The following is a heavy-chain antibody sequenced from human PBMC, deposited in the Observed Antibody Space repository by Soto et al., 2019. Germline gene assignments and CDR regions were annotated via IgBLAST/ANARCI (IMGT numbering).Heavy chain of an antibody. V-gene: IGHV4-59*08. Sequence: VQLQESCPGLVKPSATLSLTCTVSGGSISSYYWSWIRQPPGKGLEWIGCIYYSGSTHYNPSLKRRVTITVDTSKNQFSPKLSSVTAADTAVYYCARRELGTASAARDYDYMAVWGKGTKVTVSS. CDR2: IYYSGST. CDR3: ARRELGTASAARDYDYMAV. CDR1: GGSISSYY. J-gene: IGHJ6*03. D-gene: IGHD6-13*01.